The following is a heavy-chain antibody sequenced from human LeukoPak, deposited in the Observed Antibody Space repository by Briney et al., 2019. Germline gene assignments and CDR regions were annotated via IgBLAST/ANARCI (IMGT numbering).Heavy chain of an antibody. J-gene: IGHJ4*02. D-gene: IGHD5-18*01. CDR1: GFTFSSYA. V-gene: IGHV4-39*01. CDR2: IYYSGST. CDR3: ARHGYSYGFDY. Sequence: PGGSLRLSCAASGFTFSSYAMSWVRQPPGKGLEWIGSIYYSGSTYYNPSLKSRVTISVDTSKNQFSLKLSSVTAADTAVYYCARHGYSYGFDYWGQGTLVTVSS.